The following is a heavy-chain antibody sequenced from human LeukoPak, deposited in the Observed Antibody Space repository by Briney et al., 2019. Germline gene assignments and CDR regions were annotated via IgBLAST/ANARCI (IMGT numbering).Heavy chain of an antibody. D-gene: IGHD4-17*01. V-gene: IGHV3-23*01. CDR1: GFTFSSYG. CDR3: ARDRYGDYWGELDY. J-gene: IGHJ4*02. CDR2: ISGSGGST. Sequence: GGSLRLSCAASGFTFSSYGMSWVRQAPGKGLEWVSAISGSGGSTYYADSVKGRFTISRDNAKNTLYLQMNSLRAEDTAVYYCARDRYGDYWGELDYWGQGTLVTVSS.